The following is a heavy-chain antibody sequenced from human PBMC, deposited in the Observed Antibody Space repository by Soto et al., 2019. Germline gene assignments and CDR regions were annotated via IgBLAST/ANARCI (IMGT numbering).Heavy chain of an antibody. CDR2: ISYDGSNK. D-gene: IGHD6-6*01. CDR3: ARVGSSPQHFDY. J-gene: IGHJ4*02. V-gene: IGHV3-30-3*01. CDR1: GFTFSSYA. Sequence: PGGSLRLSCAASGFTFSSYAMHWVRQAPGKGLEWVAVISYDGSNKYYADSVKGRFTISRDNSKNTLYLQMNSLRAEDTAVYYCARVGSSPQHFDYWGQGTLVTVSS.